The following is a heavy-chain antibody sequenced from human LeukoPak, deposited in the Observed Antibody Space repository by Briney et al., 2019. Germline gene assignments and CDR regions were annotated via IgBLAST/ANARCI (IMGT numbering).Heavy chain of an antibody. J-gene: IGHJ5*01. Sequence: SQTLSLTCAISGDIFSSDSAAWNWIRQSPSRGLEWLGRTYYRSKWYNDYAVSVRSRITINPDTSKNQFSLQLNSVTPEDTAVYYCARAVAVTEGWFNSWGQGTLVTVSS. V-gene: IGHV6-1*01. D-gene: IGHD6-19*01. CDR3: ARAVAVTEGWFNS. CDR2: TYYRSKWYN. CDR1: GDIFSSDSAA.